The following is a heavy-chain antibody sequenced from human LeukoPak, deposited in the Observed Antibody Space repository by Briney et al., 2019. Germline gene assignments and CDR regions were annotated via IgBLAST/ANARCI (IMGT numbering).Heavy chain of an antibody. J-gene: IGHJ3*02. Sequence: GASLQISCKGSGYTFTSYWIGWVRQLPGKGLEWMGIIYPGDSDTRYSPSFQGQVTISADKSISTAYLQWSSLKASDTAMYYCVRSYERGYGFDIWGQGTMVTVSS. CDR2: IYPGDSDT. CDR3: VRSYERGYGFDI. V-gene: IGHV5-51*01. CDR1: GYTFTSYW. D-gene: IGHD5-12*01.